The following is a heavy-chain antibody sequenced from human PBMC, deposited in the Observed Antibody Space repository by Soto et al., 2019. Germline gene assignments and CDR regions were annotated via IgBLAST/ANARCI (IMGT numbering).Heavy chain of an antibody. V-gene: IGHV1-2*04. Sequence: ASVKVSCKASGYTFTGYYMHWVRQAPGQGLEWMGWINPNSGGTNYAQKFQGWVTMTRDTSISTAYMELSRLRSDDTAVYYCARLGVIAARGFDPWGQGTLVTVSS. J-gene: IGHJ5*02. CDR1: GYTFTGYY. CDR3: ARLGVIAARGFDP. D-gene: IGHD6-13*01. CDR2: INPNSGGT.